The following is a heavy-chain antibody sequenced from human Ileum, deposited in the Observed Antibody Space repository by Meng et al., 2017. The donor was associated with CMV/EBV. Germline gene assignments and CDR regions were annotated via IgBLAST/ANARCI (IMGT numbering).Heavy chain of an antibody. CDR1: GFTFSSYA. CDR2: ITPSGSNT. CDR3: ANSYDSSGYPTFDF. V-gene: IGHV3-23*01. D-gene: IGHD3-22*01. Sequence: GGSLRLSCAASGFTFSSYAMSWVRQAPGKGLEWVSGITPSGSNTYYANSVKGRFTISRDNSKNTLYLQMNSLRTEDTAVYTCANSYDSSGYPTFDFWGQGTLVTVSS. J-gene: IGHJ4*02.